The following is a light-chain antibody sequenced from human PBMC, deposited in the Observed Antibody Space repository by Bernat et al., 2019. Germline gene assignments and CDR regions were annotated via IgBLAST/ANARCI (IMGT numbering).Light chain of an antibody. CDR3: SSYAGSSKWV. V-gene: IGLV2-8*01. CDR2: EVS. Sequence: SALTQPPSASGSPGQSVTISCTGTSSDVGGYNYVSWYQQHPGKAPKLMIYEVSKRPSGVPDRFSGSKSGNTASLTVSGLQAEDEADYYCSSYAGSSKWVFGGATKLTVL. J-gene: IGLJ3*02. CDR1: SSDVGGYNY.